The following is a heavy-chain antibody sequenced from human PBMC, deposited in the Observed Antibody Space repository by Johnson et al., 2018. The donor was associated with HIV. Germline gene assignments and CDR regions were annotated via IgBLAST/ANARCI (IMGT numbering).Heavy chain of an antibody. J-gene: IGHJ3*01. D-gene: IGHD3-22*01. CDR3: AKGDYYDSRGSCYLDA. CDR1: GFSFSNYG. Sequence: QVQLVESGGGVVQPGKSLRLTCAASGFSFSNYGMHWVRQAPGMGLEWVAVIWYDGNNKYYADSVKGRFTISRDNAKNTLSLQMNSLTEDDTAIYYCAKGDYYDSRGSCYLDA. V-gene: IGHV3-33*06. CDR2: IWYDGNNK.